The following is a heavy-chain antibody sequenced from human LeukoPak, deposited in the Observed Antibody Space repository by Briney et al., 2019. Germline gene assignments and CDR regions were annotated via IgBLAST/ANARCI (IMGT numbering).Heavy chain of an antibody. Sequence: SETLSLTCAVSGGSLNITNWWGWVRQPPGEGLEGIGEIHHTGGTNYNPSLKSRVTISLEKSKNQFSVKLSSVTAADTAVYYCAREHIAADTRDAFDIWGQGTMVTVSS. V-gene: IGHV4-4*02. J-gene: IGHJ3*02. CDR2: IHHTGGT. CDR3: AREHIAADTRDAFDI. D-gene: IGHD6-13*01. CDR1: GGSLNITNW.